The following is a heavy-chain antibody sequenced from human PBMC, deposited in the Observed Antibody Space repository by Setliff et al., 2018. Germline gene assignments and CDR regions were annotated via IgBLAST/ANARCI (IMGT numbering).Heavy chain of an antibody. V-gene: IGHV4-34*01. CDR2: ISHSGDP. CDR1: GGSFSGYH. Sequence: SETLSLTCAVYGGSFSGYHWSWIRQPPGKGLEWIGEISHSGDPNYNPSLKSRVTISLDTSKNQFSLKLTSVTAADTAVYYCARGAGWWDLWGQGTLVTVSS. CDR3: ARGAGWWDL. J-gene: IGHJ5*02.